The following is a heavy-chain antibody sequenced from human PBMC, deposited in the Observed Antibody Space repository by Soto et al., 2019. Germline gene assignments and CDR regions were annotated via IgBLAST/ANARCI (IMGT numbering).Heavy chain of an antibody. CDR2: IIPIFGTA. D-gene: IGHD6-19*01. CDR1: GGTFSSYA. CDR3: ASHSSGWYYYYGMDV. V-gene: IGHV1-69*13. J-gene: IGHJ6*02. Sequence: ASVKVSCKASGGTFSSYAISWVRQAPGQGLEWMGGIIPIFGTANYAQKFQGRVTITADESTSTAYMELSSLRSEDTAVYYCASHSSGWYYYYGMDVWGQGTTVTVSS.